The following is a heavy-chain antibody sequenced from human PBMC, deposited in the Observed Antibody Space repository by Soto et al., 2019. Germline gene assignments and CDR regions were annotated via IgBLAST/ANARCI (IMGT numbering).Heavy chain of an antibody. V-gene: IGHV4-30-4*01. J-gene: IGHJ4*02. CDR3: ARAIQGVNIDY. Sequence: SETLSLTCTVSGGSISSGDYYWSWIRQPPGKGLEWIGYIYYSGSTYYNPSLKSRVTISVDTSKNQFSLKLSSVTAADTAVYYCARAIQGVNIDYWGQGTLVTVSS. CDR2: IYYSGST. CDR1: GGSISSGDYY. D-gene: IGHD5-18*01.